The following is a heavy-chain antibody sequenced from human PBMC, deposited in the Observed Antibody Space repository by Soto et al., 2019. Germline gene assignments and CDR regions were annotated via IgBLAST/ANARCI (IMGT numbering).Heavy chain of an antibody. V-gene: IGHV3-23*01. CDR2: MSGSGGST. D-gene: IGHD3-10*02. CDR1: GFTFSSYA. J-gene: IGHJ4*01. CDR3: ADVGGAASFDY. Sequence: GGSLRLSCAASGFTFSSYAMSWVRQAPGKGLEWVSAMSGSGGSTYYADSVKGRFTISRDNSKNTLYLQMNSLRAEDTAIYYCADVGGAASFDYWGHGTLVTVSS.